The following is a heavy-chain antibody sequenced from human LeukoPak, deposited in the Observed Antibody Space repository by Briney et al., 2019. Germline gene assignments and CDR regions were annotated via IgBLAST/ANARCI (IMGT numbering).Heavy chain of an antibody. V-gene: IGHV3-74*01. CDR2: VNSDGRST. CDR1: GFTFDDYG. CDR3: ARSGNTAMAY. D-gene: IGHD5-18*01. J-gene: IGHJ4*02. Sequence: PGGSLRLSCAASGFTFDDYGMSWVRQAPGKGLVWVSRVNSDGRSTSYADSVKGRFTISRDNAKNTLYLQMNSLRAEDTAVYYCARSGNTAMAYWGQGTLVTVSS.